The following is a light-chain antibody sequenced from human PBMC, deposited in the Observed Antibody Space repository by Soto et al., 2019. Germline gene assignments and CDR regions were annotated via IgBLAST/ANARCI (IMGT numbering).Light chain of an antibody. CDR2: GAS. V-gene: IGKV3-20*01. CDR1: QSVSSSY. J-gene: IGKJ1*01. Sequence: EIVLTQSPGTLSLSPGERATLSCRASQSVSSSYLAWYQQKPGQAPRLLIYGASSRATGIPDRFSGSGSGTDFTLTISRLEPEDFAVYYCQQYRSSQWTFGQGTKVEIK. CDR3: QQYRSSQWT.